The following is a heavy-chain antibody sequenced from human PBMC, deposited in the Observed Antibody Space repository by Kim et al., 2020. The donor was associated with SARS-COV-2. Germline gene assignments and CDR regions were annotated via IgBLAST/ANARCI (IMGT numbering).Heavy chain of an antibody. V-gene: IGHV3-33*06. Sequence: GGSLRLSCAASGFTFSSYGMHWVRQAPGKGLEWVAVIWYDGSNKYYADSVKGRFTISRDNSKNTLYLQLNSLRAEDTAVYYCAKEGRIAAAGTSWFDPWGQGTLVTVSS. CDR2: IWYDGSNK. CDR3: AKEGRIAAAGTSWFDP. CDR1: GFTFSSYG. J-gene: IGHJ5*02. D-gene: IGHD6-13*01.